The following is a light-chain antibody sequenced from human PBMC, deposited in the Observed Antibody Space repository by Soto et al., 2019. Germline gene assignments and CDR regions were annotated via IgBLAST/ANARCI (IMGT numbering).Light chain of an antibody. J-gene: IGLJ2*01. V-gene: IGLV1-44*01. Sequence: QSVLTQPPSASGTPGQGVTISCSGSSSNIGSYTVNWYQHLPGTAPKLLVYSNNQQPSAVPDRCSGSKSATSASLAISGLQSEAEADYYCSCWDVSLHGYVVFGGGTKLTVL. CDR2: SNN. CDR1: SSNIGSYT. CDR3: SCWDVSLHGYVV.